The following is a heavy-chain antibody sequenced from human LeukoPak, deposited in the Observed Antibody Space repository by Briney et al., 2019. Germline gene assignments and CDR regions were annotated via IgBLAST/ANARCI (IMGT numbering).Heavy chain of an antibody. CDR3: ARTFYYDSRKAFDI. J-gene: IGHJ4*02. D-gene: IGHD3-22*01. Sequence: SETLSLTCAVYGGSFSGYYWSWIRQPPGKGLEWIGEINHSGSTNYNPSLKSRVTISVDTSKNQFFLKLSSVTAADTAVYYCARTFYYDSRKAFDIWGQGTLVTVSS. CDR2: INHSGST. CDR1: GGSFSGYY. V-gene: IGHV4-34*01.